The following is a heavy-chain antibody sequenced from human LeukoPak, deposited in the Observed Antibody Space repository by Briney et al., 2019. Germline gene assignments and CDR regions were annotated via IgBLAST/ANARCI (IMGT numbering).Heavy chain of an antibody. Sequence: QAGGSLRLSCAASGFTFSSYGMHWVRQAPGKGLEWVAFIRYDGSNKYYADSVKGRFTISRDNSKNTLYLQMNSLRAEDTAVYYCARARTADYYYYMDVWGKGTTVTVSS. D-gene: IGHD6-25*01. CDR2: IRYDGSNK. CDR3: ARARTADYYYYMDV. CDR1: GFTFSSYG. V-gene: IGHV3-30*02. J-gene: IGHJ6*03.